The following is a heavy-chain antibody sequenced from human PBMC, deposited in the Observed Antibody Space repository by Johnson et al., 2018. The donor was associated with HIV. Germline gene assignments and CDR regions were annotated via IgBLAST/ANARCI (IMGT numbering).Heavy chain of an antibody. D-gene: IGHD3-22*01. Sequence: VQLVESGGGVVRPGGSLRLSCAASGFTFDDYGMSWVRQAPGKGLEWVSAISGCGGSSYYADSVKGRFTISRDNSKNTLYLQMNSLRAEDTAVYYCAKSAPFYYDSPADAFDIWGQGTMVTVSS. J-gene: IGHJ3*02. CDR2: ISGCGGSS. CDR1: GFTFDDYG. V-gene: IGHV3-23*04. CDR3: AKSAPFYYDSPADAFDI.